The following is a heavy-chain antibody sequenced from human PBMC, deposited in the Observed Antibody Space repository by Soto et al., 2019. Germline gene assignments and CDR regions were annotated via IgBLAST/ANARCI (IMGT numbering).Heavy chain of an antibody. J-gene: IGHJ4*02. CDR2: INHSGAT. CDR3: ARGRPGVRGIRFDS. D-gene: IGHD3-10*01. V-gene: IGHV4-34*01. Sequence: QVHLQQWGAGLLKPSETLSLTCAVYDGSFSDFYWSWIRQPPGKGLEWIGEINHSGATNYNPSLTGGVTISVDTSKNQFSLKVNSVTAADTAVFYCARGRPGVRGIRFDSWGQGTLVTVSS. CDR1: DGSFSDFY.